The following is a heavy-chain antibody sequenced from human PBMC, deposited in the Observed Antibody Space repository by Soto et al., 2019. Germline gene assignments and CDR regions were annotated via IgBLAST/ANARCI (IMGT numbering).Heavy chain of an antibody. CDR1: GYSFTNYW. D-gene: IGHD4-17*01. J-gene: IGHJ3*02. CDR2: IYPSDSDT. Sequence: GESLKISCKGSGYSFTNYWIGWVCQMPGKGLERMGIIYPSDSDTRYSPSFQGQVTISADKSISTAYLQWSSLKASDTAIYYCARYDYGDLNDAFDIWGQGTMVTVSS. V-gene: IGHV5-51*01. CDR3: ARYDYGDLNDAFDI.